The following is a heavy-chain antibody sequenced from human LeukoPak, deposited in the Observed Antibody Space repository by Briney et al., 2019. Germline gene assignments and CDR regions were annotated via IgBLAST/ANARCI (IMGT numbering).Heavy chain of an antibody. D-gene: IGHD5-18*01. V-gene: IGHV3-30*03. J-gene: IGHJ4*02. CDR1: GFTFNTFG. Sequence: GGSLRLSCAASGFTFNTFGMHWVCQAPGRGLEWVAVISNDGTIKYYADSVAGRFTVSRDNSKNTVCLQMDSLRAEDTAVYYCAREWSGYSFDYWGQGALVAVSS. CDR2: ISNDGTIK. CDR3: AREWSGYSFDY.